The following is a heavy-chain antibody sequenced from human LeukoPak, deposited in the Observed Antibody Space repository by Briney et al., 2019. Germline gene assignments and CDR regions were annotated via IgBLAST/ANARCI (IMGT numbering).Heavy chain of an antibody. CDR2: IFYSGST. Sequence: PSETLSLTFSVSGGSIISFYWSWIRQPPGKVLEWIGSIFYSGSTNYKPSLQSRVTISKDTSKNQFSRKLTSLPAADTAMYYCARESSTAGFDYWAQGTLVTVSS. V-gene: IGHV4-59*01. CDR3: ARESSTAGFDY. J-gene: IGHJ4*02. CDR1: GGSIISFY.